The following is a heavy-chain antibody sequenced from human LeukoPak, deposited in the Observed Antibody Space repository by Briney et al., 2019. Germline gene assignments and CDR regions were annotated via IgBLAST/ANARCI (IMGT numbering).Heavy chain of an antibody. CDR3: ARGRVVYSRNWFDP. V-gene: IGHV4-34*01. J-gene: IGHJ5*02. D-gene: IGHD2-8*02. CDR1: GVSFSGYY. Sequence: SETLSLTCAVYGVSFSGYYWSWIRQPPGKGLEWIGEINHSGSTNYNPSLKSRVTISVDTSKNQFSLKLSSVTAADTAVYYCARGRVVYSRNWFDPWGQGTLVTVSS. CDR2: INHSGST.